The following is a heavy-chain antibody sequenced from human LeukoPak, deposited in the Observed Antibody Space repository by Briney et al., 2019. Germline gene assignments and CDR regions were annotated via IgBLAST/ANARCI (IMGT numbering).Heavy chain of an antibody. Sequence: SETLSLTCTVSGYSISSGYYWGWIRQPPGKGLEWIGSIYHSGSTYYNPSLKSRVTISVDTSKNQFSLKLSSVTAADTAVYYCASKLAYCGGDCYFDYWGQGTLVTVSS. CDR3: ASKLAYCGGDCYFDY. CDR2: IYHSGST. CDR1: GYSISSGYY. D-gene: IGHD2-21*02. V-gene: IGHV4-38-2*02. J-gene: IGHJ4*02.